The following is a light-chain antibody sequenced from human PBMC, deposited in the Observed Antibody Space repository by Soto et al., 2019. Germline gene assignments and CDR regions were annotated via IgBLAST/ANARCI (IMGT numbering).Light chain of an antibody. CDR2: DTS. V-gene: IGKV3-20*01. J-gene: IGKJ5*01. CDR3: QQYGTSEII. Sequence: EIVLTQSPGTLSLSPGERATLSCRASQTLSNSFIAWYQQKPGQAPRLLIYDTSSRATGVPDRYSASGSGTDFTLTISGLEPEDFAVFFCQQYGTSEIIFGQGTRLESK. CDR1: QTLSNSF.